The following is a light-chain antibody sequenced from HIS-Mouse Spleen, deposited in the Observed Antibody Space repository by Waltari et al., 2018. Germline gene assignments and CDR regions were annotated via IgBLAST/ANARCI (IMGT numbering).Light chain of an antibody. CDR1: SSDVGSYNL. J-gene: IGLJ3*02. Sequence: QSALTQPASVSGSPGHSITISCTGTSSDVGSYNLVPWYQQHPGKAPKPIIYEGSKRPSGVSNRFSGSKSGNTASLTISGLQAEDEADYYCCSYAGSSTWVFGGGTKLTVL. V-gene: IGLV2-23*01. CDR2: EGS. CDR3: CSYAGSSTWV.